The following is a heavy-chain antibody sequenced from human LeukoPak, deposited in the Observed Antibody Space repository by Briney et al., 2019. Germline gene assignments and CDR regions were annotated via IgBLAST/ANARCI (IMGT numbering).Heavy chain of an antibody. Sequence: SETLSLTCTVSGGSISSYYWSWIRQPPGKGLEWIGYIYYTGSTNYNPSLKSRVTISVDTSKNQFSLKLSSVTAADTAVYYCARGEGSGSYYSYFDYWGQGTLVTVSS. V-gene: IGHV4-59*01. J-gene: IGHJ4*02. CDR1: GGSISSYY. D-gene: IGHD1-26*01. CDR2: IYYTGST. CDR3: ARGEGSGSYYSYFDY.